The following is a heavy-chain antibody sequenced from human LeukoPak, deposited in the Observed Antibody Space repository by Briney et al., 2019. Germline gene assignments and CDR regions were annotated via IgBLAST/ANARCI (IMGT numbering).Heavy chain of an antibody. CDR3: ARDRIYDSSGYWVDYYYMDV. J-gene: IGHJ6*03. V-gene: IGHV1-2*02. CDR1: GYTFTGYY. D-gene: IGHD3-22*01. Sequence: ASVKVSCKASGYTFTGYYMHWVRQAPGQGLEWMGWINPNSGGTNYAQKFQGRVTMTRDTSISTAYMELSRLRSDDTAVYYCARDRIYDSSGYWVDYYYMDVWGEGTTVTVSS. CDR2: INPNSGGT.